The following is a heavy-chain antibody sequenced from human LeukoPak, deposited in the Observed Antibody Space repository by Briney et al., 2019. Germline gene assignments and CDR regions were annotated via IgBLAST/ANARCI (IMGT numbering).Heavy chain of an antibody. V-gene: IGHV3-11*01. CDR3: ARTYCGGDCYSGRGYFDY. D-gene: IGHD2-21*02. Sequence: GGSLRLSCAASGFTFGDYYMSWIRQAPGKGLEWVSYISSSGSTIYYADSVKGRFTISRDNAKNPLYLQMNSLRAEDTAVYYCARTYCGGDCYSGRGYFDYWGQGTLVTVSS. CDR1: GFTFGDYY. CDR2: ISSSGSTI. J-gene: IGHJ4*02.